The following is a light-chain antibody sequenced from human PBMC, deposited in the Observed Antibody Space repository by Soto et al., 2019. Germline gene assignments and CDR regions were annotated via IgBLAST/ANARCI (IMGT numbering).Light chain of an antibody. CDR1: QSVSSSY. Sequence: EIVLTQSPGTLSLSPGERATLSCRASQSVSSSYLAWYQQKPGQAPRLLIYGASSRATGIPDRFSGSGSGTDFTLTISRLEPEDFAVYSCQQYGSSLTWTFGQGTKV. CDR2: GAS. V-gene: IGKV3-20*01. CDR3: QQYGSSLTWT. J-gene: IGKJ1*01.